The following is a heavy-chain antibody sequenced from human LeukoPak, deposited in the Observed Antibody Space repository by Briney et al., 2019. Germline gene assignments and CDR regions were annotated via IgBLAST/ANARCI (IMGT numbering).Heavy chain of an antibody. V-gene: IGHV4-59*01. CDR3: ARVGGMTTVNNAAFDI. Sequence: SETLSLTCAVYGGPFRGYYWNWIRQPPGKGLEWIGYMYHYGGTNYNPSLKSRVTISIDKPKKQFSLKLISVTAADTAIYYCARVGGMTTVNNAAFDIWGQGTMVTVSS. CDR2: MYHYGGT. D-gene: IGHD4-11*01. J-gene: IGHJ3*02. CDR1: GGPFRGYY.